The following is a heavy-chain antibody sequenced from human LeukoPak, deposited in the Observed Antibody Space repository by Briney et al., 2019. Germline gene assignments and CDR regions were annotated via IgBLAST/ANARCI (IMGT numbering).Heavy chain of an antibody. V-gene: IGHV3-33*01. CDR2: IWYDGSNK. CDR3: ARDRAVQVTGTPDY. D-gene: IGHD1-20*01. Sequence: GGSLRLSCAASGFTFSSYGMPWVRQAPGKGLEWVAVIWYDGSNKYYADSVKGRFTISRDNSKNTLYLQMNSLRAEDTAVYYCARDRAVQVTGTPDYWGQGTRVTASS. CDR1: GFTFSSYG. J-gene: IGHJ4*02.